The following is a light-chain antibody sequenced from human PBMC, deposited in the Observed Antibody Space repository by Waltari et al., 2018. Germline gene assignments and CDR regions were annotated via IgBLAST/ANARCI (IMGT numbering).Light chain of an antibody. V-gene: IGLV7-46*01. J-gene: IGLJ2*01. Sequence: QAVVTREPSLTVSPGGTVTLTCASSTGPVTRGHYPYWFPQTPGQAPRTLSYATSNKHSWTPGRFSGSLLGGKAALSLSGAQPEDEADYYCLISFGGAEEIFGGGTKLTVL. CDR2: ATS. CDR1: TGPVTRGHY. CDR3: LISFGGAEEI.